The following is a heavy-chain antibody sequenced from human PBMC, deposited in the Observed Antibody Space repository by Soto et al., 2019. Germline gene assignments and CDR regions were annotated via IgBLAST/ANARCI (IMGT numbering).Heavy chain of an antibody. CDR3: ARERYQVISDGMDV. CDR1: GYTLTGYY. D-gene: IGHD2-2*01. V-gene: IGHV1-2*02. Sequence: QVQLVQSGAEVKTPGASVRVSCKASGYTLTGYYIHWVREAPGQGLEWMGWINPQTGGTSYAQKFQGRVTLSRDTSINTAYLELTRVRFDDAAVYFCARERYQVISDGMDVWGQGTTVTVSS. J-gene: IGHJ6*02. CDR2: INPQTGGT.